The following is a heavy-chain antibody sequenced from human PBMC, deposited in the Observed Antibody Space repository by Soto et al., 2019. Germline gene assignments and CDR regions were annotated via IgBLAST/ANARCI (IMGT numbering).Heavy chain of an antibody. V-gene: IGHV1-69*13. D-gene: IGHD6-19*01. J-gene: IGHJ4*01. CDR3: ARHPGQWHYYFDC. CDR2: VVPHSGTA. Sequence: SVKVSCKSSGATFNFYAISWVRQAPGEGLEWMGGVVPHSGTATYARKFQGRPTVTADESSSTAYMDLSSLTSEDTATYYCARHPGQWHYYFDCWGQGTLVTFSS. CDR1: GATFNFYA.